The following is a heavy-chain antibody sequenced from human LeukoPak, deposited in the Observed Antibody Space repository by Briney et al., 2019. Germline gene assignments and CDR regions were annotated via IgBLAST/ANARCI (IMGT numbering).Heavy chain of an antibody. Sequence: GGSLRLSCAASGFTFSSYGMHWVRQAPGKGLEWVAFIRYDGSNKYYADSVKGRFTISRDNSKNTLYLQMNSLRAEDTAVYYCASHIVVVPAAMSAFDIWGQGTMVTVSS. J-gene: IGHJ3*02. CDR2: IRYDGSNK. CDR3: ASHIVVVPAAMSAFDI. V-gene: IGHV3-30*02. CDR1: GFTFSSYG. D-gene: IGHD2-2*01.